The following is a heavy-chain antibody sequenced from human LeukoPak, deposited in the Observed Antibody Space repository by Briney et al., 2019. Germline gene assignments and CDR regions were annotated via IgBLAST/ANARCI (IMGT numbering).Heavy chain of an antibody. V-gene: IGHV4-39*07. Sequence: PSETLSLTCTVSGGSISSSSYYWGWIRQPPGKGLEWIGSIYYSGSTYYNPSLKSRVTISVDTSKNQFSLKLSSVTAADTAVYYCARASRKVTTVTTSGYFDYWGQGTLVTVSS. D-gene: IGHD4-17*01. CDR1: GGSISSSSYY. J-gene: IGHJ4*02. CDR2: IYYSGST. CDR3: ARASRKVTTVTTSGYFDY.